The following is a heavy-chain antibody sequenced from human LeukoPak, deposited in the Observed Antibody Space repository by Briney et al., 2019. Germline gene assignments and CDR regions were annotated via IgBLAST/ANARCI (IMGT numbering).Heavy chain of an antibody. Sequence: GGSLRLSCAASGFTFSSYGMHWVRQAPGKGLEWVAVIWYDGSNKYYADSVKGRFTISRDNSKNTLYLQMNSLRAEDTAVYYCARAPKRLLAYFDYWGQGTLVTVSS. CDR1: GFTFSSYG. CDR2: IWYDGSNK. J-gene: IGHJ4*02. V-gene: IGHV3-33*01. D-gene: IGHD2/OR15-2a*01. CDR3: ARAPKRLLAYFDY.